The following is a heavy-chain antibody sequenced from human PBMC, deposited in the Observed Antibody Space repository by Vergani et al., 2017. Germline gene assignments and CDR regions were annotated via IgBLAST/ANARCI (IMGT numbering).Heavy chain of an antibody. D-gene: IGHD6-19*01. Sequence: VQLVESGGGLVQPGGSLRLSCAASGFTFSTYAMTWVRPAPGKGLEWVSAITGSGGSTYYADSVKGRFTISRDNSKNTLYLQMNSLRAEDTAVYYCAKAYSSDWYYFDYWGQGTLVTVSS. V-gene: IGHV3-23*04. J-gene: IGHJ4*02. CDR2: ITGSGGST. CDR3: AKAYSSDWYYFDY. CDR1: GFTFSTYA.